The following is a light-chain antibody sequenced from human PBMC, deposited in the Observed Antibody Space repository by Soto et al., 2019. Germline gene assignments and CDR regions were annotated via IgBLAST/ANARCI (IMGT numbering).Light chain of an antibody. CDR3: TSYTATSTYV. CDR2: EVT. Sequence: QSALTQPASVSGSPGRSVTISCTGTSSDVGGYDYVSWFQQHPGKAPKLIIYEVTKRPSGVPDRFSASKSGNTASLTVSGLQAEDEADYYCTSYTATSTYVFGTGTKLTVL. V-gene: IGLV2-8*01. CDR1: SSDVGGYDY. J-gene: IGLJ1*01.